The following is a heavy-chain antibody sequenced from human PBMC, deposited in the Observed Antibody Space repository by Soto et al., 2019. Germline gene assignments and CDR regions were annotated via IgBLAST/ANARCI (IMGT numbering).Heavy chain of an antibody. J-gene: IGHJ6*02. Sequence: PGESLKISCKGSGYSFTSYWISWVRQMPGKGLEWMGRIDPSDSYTNYSPSFQGHVTISADKSISTAYLQWSSLKASDTAMYYCASRINYDFWSGYRTDQYYYYGMDVWGQGTTVTVSS. CDR2: IDPSDSYT. D-gene: IGHD3-3*01. CDR3: ASRINYDFWSGYRTDQYYYYGMDV. V-gene: IGHV5-10-1*01. CDR1: GYSFTSYW.